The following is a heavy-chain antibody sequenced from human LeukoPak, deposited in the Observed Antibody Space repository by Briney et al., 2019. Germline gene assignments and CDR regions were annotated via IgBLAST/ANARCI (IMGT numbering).Heavy chain of an antibody. CDR3: ARDRSDGGGEYWFDP. Sequence: GGSLRLSCAASGFTFSNYGMHWVRQAPGKGLEWVAVIWYDGSNKYYADSVKGRFTISRDNSKNTLYLQMNSLRVEDTAVYYCARDRSDGGGEYWFDPWGQGTLVTVSS. CDR1: GFTFSNYG. V-gene: IGHV3-33*01. D-gene: IGHD3-10*01. J-gene: IGHJ5*02. CDR2: IWYDGSNK.